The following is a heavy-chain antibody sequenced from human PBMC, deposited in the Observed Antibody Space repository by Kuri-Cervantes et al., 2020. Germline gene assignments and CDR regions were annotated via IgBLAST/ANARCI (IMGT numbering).Heavy chain of an antibody. CDR2: ISYDGSNK. D-gene: IGHD6-6*01. CDR1: GFTFSSYG. Sequence: LSLTCAASGFTFSSYGMHWVRQAPGKGLEWVAVISYDGSNKYYADSVKGRFTISRDNSKNTLYLQMNSLRAEDTAVYYCARNLAARPILGYWGQGTLVTVSS. V-gene: IGHV3-30*03. J-gene: IGHJ4*02. CDR3: ARNLAARPILGY.